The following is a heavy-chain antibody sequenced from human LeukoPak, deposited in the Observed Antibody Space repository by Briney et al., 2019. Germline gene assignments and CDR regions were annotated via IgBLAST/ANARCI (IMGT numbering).Heavy chain of an antibody. CDR1: GYTFTGYY. J-gene: IGHJ6*03. CDR3: ATSVAGTRYYYYYYMDV. V-gene: IGHV1-2*02. D-gene: IGHD6-19*01. Sequence: ASVKVSCKASGYTFTGYYMHWVRQAPGQGLEWMGWINPNSGGTNYAQMFQGRVTMTRDTSISTAYMELSRLRSDDTAVYYCATSVAGTRYYYYYYMDVWGKGTTVTISS. CDR2: INPNSGGT.